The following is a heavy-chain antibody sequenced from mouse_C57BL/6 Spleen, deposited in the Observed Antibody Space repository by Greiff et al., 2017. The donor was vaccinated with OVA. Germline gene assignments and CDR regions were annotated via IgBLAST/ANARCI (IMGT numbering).Heavy chain of an antibody. V-gene: IGHV1-64*01. CDR2: IHPNSGST. CDR1: GYTFTSYW. J-gene: IGHJ2*01. CDR3: ASSFITTVVATNFDY. Sequence: VQLQQPGAELVKPGASVKLSCKASGYTFTSYWMHWVKQRPGQGLEWIGMIHPNSGSTNYNEKFKSKATLTVDKSSSTAYMQLSSLTSEDSAVYYGASSFITTVVATNFDYWGQGTTLTVSS. D-gene: IGHD1-1*01.